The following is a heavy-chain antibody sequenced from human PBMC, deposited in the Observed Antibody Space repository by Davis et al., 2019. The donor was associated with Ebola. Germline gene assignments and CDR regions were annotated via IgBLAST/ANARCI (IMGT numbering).Heavy chain of an antibody. CDR3: ARGRPSTVTKGFYFDY. CDR2: ISSSSSTI. Sequence: GGSLRLSCAASGFTFSGSAMHWVRQAPGKGLEWVSYISSSSSTIYYADSVKGRFTISRDNAKNSLYLQMNSLRDEDTAVYYCARGRPSTVTKGFYFDYWGQGTLVTVSS. CDR1: GFTFSGSA. V-gene: IGHV3-48*02. J-gene: IGHJ4*02. D-gene: IGHD4-17*01.